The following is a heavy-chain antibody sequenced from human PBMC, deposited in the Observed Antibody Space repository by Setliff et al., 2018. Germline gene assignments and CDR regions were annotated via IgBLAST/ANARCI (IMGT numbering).Heavy chain of an antibody. Sequence: ASVKVSCKASGYTFTSYAMHWVRQAPGQRLEWMGWINAGNGNTKYSQKFQGRVTITRDTSASTAYMELSSLRSEDTAVYYCARGPRDGYNSGLDYWGQGALVTVSS. CDR1: GYTFTSYA. CDR2: INAGNGNT. V-gene: IGHV1-3*01. J-gene: IGHJ4*02. CDR3: ARGPRDGYNSGLDY. D-gene: IGHD5-12*01.